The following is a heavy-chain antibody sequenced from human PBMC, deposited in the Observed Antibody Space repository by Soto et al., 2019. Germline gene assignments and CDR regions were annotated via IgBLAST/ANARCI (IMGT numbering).Heavy chain of an antibody. Sequence: QPGGSLRLSFAASGFTFSSYGMHWVRQAPGKGLVWVSGISSDGSNTSYADSVKGRFTISRDNAKNTLYLQMNSLRAEDTAVYYCARDRQQLGNYYGMDVWGQGTTVTVSS. D-gene: IGHD6-13*01. CDR3: ARDRQQLGNYYGMDV. CDR1: GFTFSSYG. V-gene: IGHV3-74*01. J-gene: IGHJ6*02. CDR2: ISSDGSNT.